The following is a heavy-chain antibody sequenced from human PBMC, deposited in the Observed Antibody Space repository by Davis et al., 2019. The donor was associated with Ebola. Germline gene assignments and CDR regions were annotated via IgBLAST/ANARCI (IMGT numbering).Heavy chain of an antibody. CDR2: IYYSGST. CDR1: GGSISRDGSY. V-gene: IGHV4-31*03. Sequence: PSETLSLTCTVSGGSISRDGSYWTWIRQHPGKGLEWIGYIYYSGSTYYKPSLKSRATISLDTSKNQFSLNLYSVTAADTAVYYCARDLRYDSSGSDYYFYMDVWGKGTTVTVSS. J-gene: IGHJ6*03. CDR3: ARDLRYDSSGSDYYFYMDV. D-gene: IGHD3-22*01.